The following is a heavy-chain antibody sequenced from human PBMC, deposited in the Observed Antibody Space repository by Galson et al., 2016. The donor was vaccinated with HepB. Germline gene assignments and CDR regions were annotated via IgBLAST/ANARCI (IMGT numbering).Heavy chain of an antibody. CDR3: AKGGYGSGTYYNAIHH. J-gene: IGHJ4*02. CDR1: GFTFSIYA. D-gene: IGHD3-10*01. Sequence: SLRLSCAAFGFTFSIYAMSWVRQAPGKGLEWVSAISGSGSSTYYADSVKGRFTISRDNSKNTLYLQMNSLRAEDTAVYYCAKGGYGSGTYYNAIHHWGQGTVVTVSS. V-gene: IGHV3-23*01. CDR2: ISGSGSST.